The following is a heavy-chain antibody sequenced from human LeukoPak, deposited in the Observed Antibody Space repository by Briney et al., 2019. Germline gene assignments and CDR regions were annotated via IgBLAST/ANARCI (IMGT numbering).Heavy chain of an antibody. Sequence: SETLSLTCAVYGGSFSGYYRSWIRQPPGKGLEWIGEINHSGSTNYNPSLKSRVTISADTSKNQFSLKLSSVTAADTAVYYCARSFWSFDPWGQGTLVTVSS. CDR1: GGSFSGYY. V-gene: IGHV4-34*01. J-gene: IGHJ5*02. D-gene: IGHD2-8*02. CDR3: ARSFWSFDP. CDR2: INHSGST.